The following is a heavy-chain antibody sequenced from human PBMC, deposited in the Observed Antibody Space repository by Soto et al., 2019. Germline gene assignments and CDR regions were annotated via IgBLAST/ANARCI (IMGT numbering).Heavy chain of an antibody. CDR1: GYIFVNYG. J-gene: IGHJ6*02. CDR3: VMVDNYVTPTPQDV. V-gene: IGHV1-18*01. D-gene: IGHD3-16*01. CDR2: ISPYSGNT. Sequence: QVQLVQSGDEVRKPGSSVKVSCKASGYIFVNYGIAWVRQAPGQGLEWMGWISPYSGNTQYASKVQGRLTMTTDTSTSSAYMDLGSLTSDDTAVYYCVMVDNYVTPTPQDVWGQGTTVTVSS.